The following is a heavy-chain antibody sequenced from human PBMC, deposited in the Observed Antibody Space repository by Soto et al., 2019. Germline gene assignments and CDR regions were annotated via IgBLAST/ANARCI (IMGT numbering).Heavy chain of an antibody. Sequence: SETLSLTCTVSGGSISSSSYYWGGIRQPPGKGLEWIGSIYYSGSTYYNPSLKSRVTISVDTSKNQFSLKLSSVTAADTAVYYCARHTPAISISDHWGQGTLVTVSS. CDR2: IYYSGST. V-gene: IGHV4-39*01. CDR1: GGSISSSSYY. CDR3: ARHTPAISISDH. J-gene: IGHJ4*02. D-gene: IGHD2-15*01.